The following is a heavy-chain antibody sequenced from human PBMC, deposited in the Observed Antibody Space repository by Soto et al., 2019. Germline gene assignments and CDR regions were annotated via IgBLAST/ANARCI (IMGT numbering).Heavy chain of an antibody. CDR3: TRWTESYSDY. V-gene: IGHV3-49*03. CDR1: GFTFDDYA. Sequence: EVRLVESGGGLVQPGRSLRLSCMTSGFTFDDYALSWFRQAPGKGLEWVAFLRSKFFGGTTEYAASVRGRFTISGDDSKTIAYLQMNSLKSNETATYYCTRWTESYSDYWGQGTLVTVSS. J-gene: IGHJ4*02. CDR2: LRSKFFGGTT.